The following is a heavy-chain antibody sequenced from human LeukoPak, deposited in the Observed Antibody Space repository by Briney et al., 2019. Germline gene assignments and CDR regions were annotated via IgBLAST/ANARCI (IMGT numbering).Heavy chain of an antibody. CDR3: VREESGGYFDY. CDR1: GYTFTNYL. V-gene: IGHV1-46*01. Sequence: APVKVSCKASGYTFTNYLLHWVRQAPGQGLEWVGRITPSVDTTNYAQKFRDRVTMTRDTSTSTVYMELSSLRSEDTAVYHCVREESGGYFDYWGQGTLVTVSS. D-gene: IGHD2-8*02. CDR2: ITPSVDTT. J-gene: IGHJ4*02.